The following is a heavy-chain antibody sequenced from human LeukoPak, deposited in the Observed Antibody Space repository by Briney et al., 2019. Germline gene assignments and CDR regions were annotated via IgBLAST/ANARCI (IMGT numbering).Heavy chain of an antibody. CDR1: GGSISSGSYY. CDR2: IYTSGST. D-gene: IGHD3-16*01. J-gene: IGHJ5*02. Sequence: SETLSLTCTVSGGSISSGSYYWSWIRQPAGKGLEWIGRIYTSGSTNYNPSLKSRVTISVDTSKNQFSLKLSSVTAADTAAYYCAREGGAFEGWFDPWGQGTLVTVSS. CDR3: AREGGAFEGWFDP. V-gene: IGHV4-61*02.